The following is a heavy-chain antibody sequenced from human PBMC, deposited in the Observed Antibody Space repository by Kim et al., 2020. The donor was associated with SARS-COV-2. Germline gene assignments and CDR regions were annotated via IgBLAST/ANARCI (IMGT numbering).Heavy chain of an antibody. J-gene: IGHJ3*02. V-gene: IGHV3-33*01. CDR3: ARLVEDHDDIAAANDAFDI. CDR2: IWYDGSNK. CDR1: GFTFSSYG. D-gene: IGHD6-13*01. Sequence: GGSLRLSCAASGFTFSSYGMHWVRQAPGKGLEWVAVIWYDGSNKYYADSVKGRFTISRDNSKNTLYLQMNSLRAEDTAVYYCARLVEDHDDIAAANDAFDIWGQGTMVTVSS.